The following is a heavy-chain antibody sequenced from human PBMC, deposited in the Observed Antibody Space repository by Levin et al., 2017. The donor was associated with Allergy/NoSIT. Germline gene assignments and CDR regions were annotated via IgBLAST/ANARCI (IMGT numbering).Heavy chain of an antibody. J-gene: IGHJ4*02. CDR1: GFTFSSYS. D-gene: IGHD2-2*01. Sequence: GSLRLSCAASGFTFSSYSMNWVRQAPGKGLEWVSYISSSSSTIYYADSVKGRFTISRDNAKNSLYLQMNSLRAEDTAVYYCARHPRRGGKTGYCSSTSGHEDYWGQGTLVTVSS. CDR2: ISSSSSTI. V-gene: IGHV3-48*01. CDR3: ARHPRRGGKTGYCSSTSGHEDY.